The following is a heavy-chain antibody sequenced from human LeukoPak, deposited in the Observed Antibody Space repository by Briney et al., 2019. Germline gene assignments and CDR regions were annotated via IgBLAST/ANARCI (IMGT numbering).Heavy chain of an antibody. D-gene: IGHD2-15*01. CDR2: ISHGGST. V-gene: IGHV4-34*01. J-gene: IGHJ6*03. CDR3: ARGHLNCSGGSCYDYYYYYMDV. Sequence: SETLSLTCAVYGGSFSGYYWSWIRQPPGKGLVWIGEISHGGSTNYNPCIKSTDTISVDTSKNQFSLTLGSVTGADTAVYYCARGHLNCSGGSCYDYYYYYMDVWGKGTPVTVSS. CDR1: GGSFSGYY.